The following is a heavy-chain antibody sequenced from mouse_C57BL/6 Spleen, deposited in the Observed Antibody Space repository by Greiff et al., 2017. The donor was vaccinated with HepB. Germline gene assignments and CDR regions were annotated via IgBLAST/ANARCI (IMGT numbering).Heavy chain of an antibody. J-gene: IGHJ3*01. Sequence: VQLKESGPELVKPGASVKMSCKASGYTFTDYYMHWVKQKPGKGLEWIGEIYPGSGNTYYNEKFKGKATLTADTSSSTAYMQLSSLTSEGSAVYFCARSGAQALFAYWGQGTLVTVSA. V-gene: IGHV1-83*01. CDR2: YPGSGNTY. CDR3: RSGAQALFAY. D-gene: IGHD3-2*02. CDR1: YTFTDYYM.